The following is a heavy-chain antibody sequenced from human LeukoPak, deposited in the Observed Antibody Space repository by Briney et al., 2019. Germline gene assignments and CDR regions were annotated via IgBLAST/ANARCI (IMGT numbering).Heavy chain of an antibody. V-gene: IGHV4-39*01. D-gene: IGHD1-26*01. CDR3: ARQSGTHNWFDP. CDR2: IYYSGST. CDR1: GGSISSSSYY. J-gene: IGHJ5*02. Sequence: SETLSLTCTVSGGSISSSSYYWGWIRQPPGKGLEWIGSIYYSGSTYYNPSLKSRVIISVDTSKNQFSLKLGSVTAADTAVYYCARQSGTHNWFDPWGQGTLVTVSS.